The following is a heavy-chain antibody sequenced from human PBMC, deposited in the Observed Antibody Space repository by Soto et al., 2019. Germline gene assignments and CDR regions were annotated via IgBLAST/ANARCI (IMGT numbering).Heavy chain of an antibody. J-gene: IGHJ3*02. CDR3: ARYWNAGTLYGAFDI. V-gene: IGHV1-69*06. CDR1: GGSFNNYV. CDR2: IIPNYEAA. D-gene: IGHD4-17*01. Sequence: QVQLVQSGAEVRKPGSSVKVSCEASGGSFNNYVISWLRQAPGQGLECMGGIIPNYEAAKYAQKFRGRLTITADKATNTAYMELNSLRPEDTATYYCARYWNAGTLYGAFDIWGQGTTVIVS.